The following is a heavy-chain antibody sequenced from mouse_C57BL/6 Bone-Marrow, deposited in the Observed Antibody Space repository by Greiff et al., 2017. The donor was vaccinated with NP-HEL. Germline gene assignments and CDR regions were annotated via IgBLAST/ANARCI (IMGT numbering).Heavy chain of an antibody. Sequence: QQSCKASGYTFTSYWMQWVKQRPGQGLEWIGEIDPSDSYTNYNQKFKGKATLTVDTSSSTAYMQLSSLTSEDSAVYYCAKDYYGSSVWFAYWGQGTLVTVSA. J-gene: IGHJ3*01. V-gene: IGHV1-50*01. CDR3: AKDYYGSSVWFAY. CDR2: IDPSDSYT. D-gene: IGHD1-1*01. CDR1: GYTFTSYW.